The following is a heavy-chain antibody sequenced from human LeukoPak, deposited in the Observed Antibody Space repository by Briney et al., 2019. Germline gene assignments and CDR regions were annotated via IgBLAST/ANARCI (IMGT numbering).Heavy chain of an antibody. CDR3: AGYCSSTSCYNWFDP. CDR1: GGSFSGYY. V-gene: IGHV4-34*01. D-gene: IGHD2-2*01. Sequence: SETLSLTCAVYGGSFSGYYWSWIRQPPGKGLEWIGEINHSGSTNYNPSLKSRVTISVDTSKNQFSLELSSVTAADTAVYYCAGYCSSTSCYNWFDPWGQGTLVTVSS. J-gene: IGHJ5*02. CDR2: INHSGST.